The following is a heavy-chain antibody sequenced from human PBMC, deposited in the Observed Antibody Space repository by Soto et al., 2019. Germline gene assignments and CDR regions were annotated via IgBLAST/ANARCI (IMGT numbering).Heavy chain of an antibody. CDR3: ARDKELGYVDWLIDY. D-gene: IGHD3-9*01. V-gene: IGHV3-7*01. CDR1: GFTFSRYW. Sequence: GGSLRLSCAVSGFTFSRYWMSWVRQAPGKGLEWVANINQDGSETYYVDSVRGRFTISRDNAKNSLYLQMNSLRVEDTAVYYCARDKELGYVDWLIDYWGQGT. J-gene: IGHJ4*02. CDR2: INQDGSET.